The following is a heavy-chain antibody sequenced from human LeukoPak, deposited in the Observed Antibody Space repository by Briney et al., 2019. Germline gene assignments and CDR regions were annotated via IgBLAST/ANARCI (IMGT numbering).Heavy chain of an antibody. V-gene: IGHV3-48*04. D-gene: IGHD3-22*01. Sequence: GGSLRLSCAASGFTFSAYRINWVRQAPGKGLEWVSYISSSGSTIYYADSVKGRFTISRDNAKNSLYLQMNSLRAEDTAVYYCVPYYYDSSGYYEPKLAYWGQGTLVTVSS. CDR3: VPYYYDSSGYYEPKLAY. J-gene: IGHJ4*02. CDR1: GFTFSAYR. CDR2: ISSSGSTI.